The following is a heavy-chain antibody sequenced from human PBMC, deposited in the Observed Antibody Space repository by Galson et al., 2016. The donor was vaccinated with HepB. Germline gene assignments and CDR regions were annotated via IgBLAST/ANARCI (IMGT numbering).Heavy chain of an antibody. J-gene: IGHJ5*02. CDR3: ARDPGGSGRGPGWFGP. D-gene: IGHD6-19*01. CDR2: IWSDGLKK. CDR1: GFSFNTYG. Sequence: SLRLSCAASGFSFNTYGLHCVRQAPGRGLEGVALIWSDGLKKYYVDAVKGRFTISRNNSENTLYLQMNSLRAEDTAVYYCARDPGGSGRGPGWFGPWGLGTLVTVSS. V-gene: IGHV3-33*01.